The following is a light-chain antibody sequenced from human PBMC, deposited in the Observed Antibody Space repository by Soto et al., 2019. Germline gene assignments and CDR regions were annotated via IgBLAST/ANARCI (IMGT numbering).Light chain of an antibody. V-gene: IGLV2-23*03. Sequence: QPVLTQPASVSGSPGQSITISCTGTSSDVGGYNYVSWYQQHPGKAPKLMIYEGTKRASGVSNRFSGSGSGNTASLTISGLQAEDEADYYCCSFVGSSTVVVFGGGTKLTVL. CDR2: EGT. J-gene: IGLJ2*01. CDR1: SSDVGGYNY. CDR3: CSFVGSSTVVV.